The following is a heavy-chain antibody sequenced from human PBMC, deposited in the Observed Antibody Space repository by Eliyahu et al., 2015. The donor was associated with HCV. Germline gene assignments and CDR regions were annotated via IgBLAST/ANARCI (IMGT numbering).Heavy chain of an antibody. CDR2: IFHKGTT. CDR3: AREVWGDPQSRGMPFNWFDP. V-gene: IGHV4-39*02. CDR1: GESIRSNSHY. J-gene: IGHJ5*02. D-gene: IGHD5-24*01. Sequence: QLQLQESGPGLVKLSETLSLTCTVFGESIRSNSHYWGWIRRPPGKGPEWIASIFHKGTTYLNPSLNSRVTISVDTSRNQFSLRLSSVTAADTAVYFCAREVWGDPQSRGMPFNWFDPWGQGTLVTVSS.